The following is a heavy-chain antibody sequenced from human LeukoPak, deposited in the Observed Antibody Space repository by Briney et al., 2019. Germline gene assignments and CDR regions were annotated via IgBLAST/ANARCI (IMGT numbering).Heavy chain of an antibody. D-gene: IGHD3-10*01. CDR3: ARVPGAYGSGTYYV. J-gene: IGHJ4*02. CDR1: GFTFSDYY. V-gene: IGHV3-53*01. Sequence: GGSLRLSCAASGFTFSDYYMSWIRQAPGKGLEWVSVIYSGGTTDYVDSVKGRFTISRDNSKNTLFLQMNSLRAEDTAVYYCARVPGAYGSGTYYVWGQGTRVTVSS. CDR2: IYSGGTT.